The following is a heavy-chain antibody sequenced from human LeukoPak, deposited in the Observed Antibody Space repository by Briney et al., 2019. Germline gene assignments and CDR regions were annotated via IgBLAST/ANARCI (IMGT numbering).Heavy chain of an antibody. J-gene: IGHJ4*02. CDR3: ASALTGTKKKENFDY. Sequence: GGSLRLSCAASGFTFGSYTMNWVRQAPGKGLKWVSSISSSSSYIRYADSVKGRFTISRDNAENSLYLQMNSLRAEDTAVYYCASALTGTKKKENFDYWGQGTLVTVSS. D-gene: IGHD1-7*01. CDR1: GFTFGSYT. V-gene: IGHV3-21*01. CDR2: ISSSSSYI.